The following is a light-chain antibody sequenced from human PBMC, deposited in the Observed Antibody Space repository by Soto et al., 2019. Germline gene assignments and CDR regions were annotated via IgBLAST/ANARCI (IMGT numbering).Light chain of an antibody. CDR2: GAS. J-gene: IGKJ5*01. CDR1: QSVNIY. CDR3: QQYGSSSEIT. Sequence: EIVLTQSPATLSLSPGERATLSCRASQSVNIYLAWYQQKPGQAPRLLIYGASSRATGFPDRFSGSGSGTDFTLTISGLEPEDSAVYYCQQYGSSSEITFGQGTRLEIK. V-gene: IGKV3-20*01.